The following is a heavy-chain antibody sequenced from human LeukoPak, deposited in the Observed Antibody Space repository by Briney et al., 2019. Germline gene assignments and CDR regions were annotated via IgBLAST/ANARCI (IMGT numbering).Heavy chain of an antibody. Sequence: VRXXXGKGXXWXXIVFVGGDKSDQPLSVKGRFTISRDKDKKTIYLKMNKLRVDDTAVYYCAKHPWEDDSGYLYWGQGTLATVTS. D-gene: IGHD4-17*01. J-gene: IGHJ4*02. CDR2: VFVGGDKS. V-gene: IGHV3-23*01. CDR3: AKHPWEDDSGYLY.